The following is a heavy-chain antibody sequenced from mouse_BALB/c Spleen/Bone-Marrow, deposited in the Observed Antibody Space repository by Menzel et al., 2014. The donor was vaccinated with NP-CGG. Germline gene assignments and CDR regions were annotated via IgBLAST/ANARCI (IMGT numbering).Heavy chain of an antibody. CDR2: ILPGSGTT. J-gene: IGHJ3*01. V-gene: IGHV1-9*01. CDR3: ARLITTGGLAY. CDR1: GYTFSTYW. D-gene: IGHD2-4*01. Sequence: VKLMESGAELMKPGASVKISCKATGYTFSTYWIEWVKQRPGHGLEWIGEILPGSGTTNYNEKFKGKATFTADTSSNTAYMQLSSLTSEDSAVYYCARLITTGGLAYWGQGTLVTVSA.